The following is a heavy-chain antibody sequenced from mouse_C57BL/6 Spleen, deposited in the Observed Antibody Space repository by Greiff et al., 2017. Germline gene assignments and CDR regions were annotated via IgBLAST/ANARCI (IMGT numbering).Heavy chain of an antibody. D-gene: IGHD2-4*01. V-gene: IGHV1-53*01. Sequence: QVQLQQPGTELVKPGASVKLSCKASGYTFTSYWMHWVKQRPGQGLEWIGNINPSNGGTNYNEKFKSKATLTVDKSSSTAYMQLSSLTSEDAAVYYCATPVYDYSYFDYWGQGTTLTVSS. CDR1: GYTFTSYW. CDR3: ATPVYDYSYFDY. CDR2: INPSNGGT. J-gene: IGHJ2*01.